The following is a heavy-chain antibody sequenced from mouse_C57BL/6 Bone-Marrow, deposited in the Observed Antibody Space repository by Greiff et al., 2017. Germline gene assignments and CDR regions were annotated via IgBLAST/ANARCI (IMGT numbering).Heavy chain of an antibody. CDR3: ARDRRSSYGGWYFDV. Sequence: EVKLMESGGGLVKPGGSLKLSCAASGFTFSSYAMSWVRQTPEKRLEWVATISDGGSYTYYPDTVKGRFTISRDNAKNNLYLQMSHLKSEDTAMYYCARDRRSSYGGWYFDVWGTGTTVTVSS. D-gene: IGHD1-1*01. J-gene: IGHJ1*03. CDR1: GFTFSSYA. V-gene: IGHV5-4*01. CDR2: ISDGGSYT.